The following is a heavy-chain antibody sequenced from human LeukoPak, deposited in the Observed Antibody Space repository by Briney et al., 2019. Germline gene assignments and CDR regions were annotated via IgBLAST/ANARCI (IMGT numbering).Heavy chain of an antibody. V-gene: IGHV4-38-2*01. CDR3: ARQSPWDYYMDV. Sequence: SSETLSLTCAVSGYSISSGYYWGWIRQPPGEGLELIGSIYHSRSTYYNPALKSRVTISVDTSKNQFSLKLSSVTAADTAVYYCARQSPWDYYMDVWGKGTTVTVSS. D-gene: IGHD7-27*01. CDR1: GYSISSGYY. CDR2: IYHSRST. J-gene: IGHJ6*03.